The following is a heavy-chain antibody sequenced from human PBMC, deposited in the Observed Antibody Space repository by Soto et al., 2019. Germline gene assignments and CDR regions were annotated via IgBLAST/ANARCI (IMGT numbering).Heavy chain of an antibody. CDR2: IYYSGST. V-gene: IGHV4-59*01. D-gene: IGHD5-12*01. CDR1: GGSISTYY. J-gene: IGHJ4*02. CDR3: ARDAYSGYDKGYFDY. Sequence: SETLSLTCTVSGGSISTYYWSWIRQPPGKGLEWIGYIYYSGSTNYNPPLKSRVTISVDTSKNQFSLKLSSVTAADTAVYYCARDAYSGYDKGYFDYWGQGTLVTVSS.